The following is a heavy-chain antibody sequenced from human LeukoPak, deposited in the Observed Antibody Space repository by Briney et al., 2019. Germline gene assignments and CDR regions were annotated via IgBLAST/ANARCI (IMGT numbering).Heavy chain of an antibody. CDR1: GYSISSGYY. Sequence: SETLSLTCAVSGYSISSGYYWIWIRQPPGQGLEWIGSLYHSDSIYYNPSLESRVTMSVDMSKNQFSLKLSFVTAADTAVYYCARQHDSYHYYYVDVWGKGTTVTVSS. CDR3: ARQHDSYHYYYVDV. J-gene: IGHJ6*03. D-gene: IGHD6-13*01. V-gene: IGHV4-38-2*01. CDR2: LYHSDSI.